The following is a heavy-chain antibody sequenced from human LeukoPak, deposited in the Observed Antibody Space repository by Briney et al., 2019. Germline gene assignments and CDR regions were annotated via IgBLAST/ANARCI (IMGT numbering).Heavy chain of an antibody. CDR3: ARLQSAYYFDY. V-gene: IGHV5-51*01. CDR1: GYSFSNYW. Sequence: GESLKISCKGSGYSFSNYWIAWVRQMPGKGLEWMGIIYPGDSDTRYSPSFQGQFTISADKSISTAYVQWSSLKASDTAMYYCARLQSAYYFDYWGQGTLVTVSS. J-gene: IGHJ4*02. CDR2: IYPGDSDT.